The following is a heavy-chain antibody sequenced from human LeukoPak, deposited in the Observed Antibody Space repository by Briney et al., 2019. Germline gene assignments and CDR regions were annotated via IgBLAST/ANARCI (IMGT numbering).Heavy chain of an antibody. CDR3: AREGVGATVDY. CDR1: GFTFSSYA. V-gene: IGHV3-30-3*01. D-gene: IGHD1-26*01. J-gene: IGHJ4*02. Sequence: GGSLRLSCAASGFTFSSYAMHWVRQAPGKGLEWVAVISYDGSNKYYADSVKGRFTISRDNSKNTPYLQMNSLRAEDTAVYYCAREGVGATVDYWGQGTLVTVSS. CDR2: ISYDGSNK.